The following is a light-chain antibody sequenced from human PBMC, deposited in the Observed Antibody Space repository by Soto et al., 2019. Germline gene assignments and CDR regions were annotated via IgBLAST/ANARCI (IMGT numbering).Light chain of an antibody. CDR3: SSFTNTITRYD. J-gene: IGLJ1*01. V-gene: IGLV2-14*01. CDR1: SSDVGGYNY. CDR2: EVS. Sequence: QSVLTQPASVSGSPGQSITISCTGTSSDVGGYNYVSWFQRHPGKAPKLIIYEVSYRPSGVSNRFSGSKSGDTASLTISGLQAEDEADYYCSSFTNTITRYDFGTGTKVTVL.